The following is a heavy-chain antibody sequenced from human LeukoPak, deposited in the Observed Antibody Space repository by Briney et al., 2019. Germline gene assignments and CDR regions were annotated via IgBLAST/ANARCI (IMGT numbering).Heavy chain of an antibody. V-gene: IGHV4-38-2*02. CDR1: NYSINNGYY. D-gene: IGHD3-10*01. CDR3: AKSNGYGLVDI. Sequence: PSETLSLTCTVSNYSINNGYYWGWIRQPPGKGLEWIGSIYHSGRTYYNPSLKSRLTISVDTSKNQFFLKLSSVTAADTAVYFCAKSNGYGLVDIWGQGTMVTVSS. CDR2: IYHSGRT. J-gene: IGHJ3*02.